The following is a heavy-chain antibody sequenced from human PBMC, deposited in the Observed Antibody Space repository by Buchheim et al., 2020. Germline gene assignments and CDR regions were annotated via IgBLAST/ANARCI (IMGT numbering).Heavy chain of an antibody. Sequence: QVQLVQSGAEVKKPGSSVKVSCKAPGGTFSSYAISWVRRAPGQGLEWMGGIIPIFGTANYAQKFQGRVTITADEPTSTAYMELSSLRSEDTAVYYCAREKIVLMVYASGWFDPWGQGTL. CDR3: AREKIVLMVYASGWFDP. D-gene: IGHD2-8*01. V-gene: IGHV1-69*12. CDR1: GGTFSSYA. J-gene: IGHJ5*02. CDR2: IIPIFGTA.